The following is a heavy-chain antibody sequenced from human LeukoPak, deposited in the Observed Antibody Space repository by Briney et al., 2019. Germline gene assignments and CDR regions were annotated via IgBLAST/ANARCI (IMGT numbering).Heavy chain of an antibody. J-gene: IGHJ6*02. CDR3: ASGDPPYYYYGMDV. Sequence: SVKVSCKASGGTFSSYAISWVRQAPGQGLEWMGGIIPIFGTANYAQKFQGRVTITADKSTSTAYMELSSLRSEDTAVYYCASGDPPYYYYGMDVWGQGTTVTVSS. D-gene: IGHD3-10*01. V-gene: IGHV1-69*06. CDR2: IIPIFGTA. CDR1: GGTFSSYA.